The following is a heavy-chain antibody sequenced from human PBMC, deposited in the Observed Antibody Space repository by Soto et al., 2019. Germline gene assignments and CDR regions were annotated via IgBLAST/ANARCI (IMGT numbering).Heavy chain of an antibody. CDR1: GFTFGDYA. V-gene: IGHV3-49*04. CDR2: IRSKAYGGTT. Sequence: GGSLRLSCTASGFTFGDYAMSWVRQAPGKGLEWVGFIRSKAYGGTTEYAASVKGRFTISRDDSKSIAYLQMNSLKTEDTAVYYCTRVNTYYYDSSGLDYWGQGTLVTVSS. D-gene: IGHD3-22*01. J-gene: IGHJ4*02. CDR3: TRVNTYYYDSSGLDY.